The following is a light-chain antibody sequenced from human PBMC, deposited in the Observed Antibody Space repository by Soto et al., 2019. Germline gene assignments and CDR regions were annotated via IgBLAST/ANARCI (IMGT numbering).Light chain of an antibody. CDR1: QSLSINY. CDR3: QHYGSSPRT. CDR2: AAS. Sequence: EIVLTQSPGTLSLSPGEGATLSCRASQSLSINYLAWYQQKPGQAPRLLIYAASSRAAGLPDRFSGSGSGTDFTLTISRVEPADFAVYYCQHYGSSPRTFGQGTKLEVK. V-gene: IGKV3-20*01. J-gene: IGKJ1*01.